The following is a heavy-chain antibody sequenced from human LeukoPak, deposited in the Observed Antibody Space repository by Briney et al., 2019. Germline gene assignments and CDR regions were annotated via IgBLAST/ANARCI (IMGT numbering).Heavy chain of an antibody. V-gene: IGHV1-2*02. CDR2: INPNSGGT. CDR1: GGAFSSYA. CDR3: ASVARWELPYYFDY. D-gene: IGHD1-26*01. J-gene: IGHJ4*02. Sequence: GSSVKVSCKASGGAFSSYAISWVRQAPGQGLEWMGWINPNSGGTNYAQKFQGRVTMTRDTSISTAYMELSRLRSDDTAVYYCASVARWELPYYFDYWGQGTLVTVSS.